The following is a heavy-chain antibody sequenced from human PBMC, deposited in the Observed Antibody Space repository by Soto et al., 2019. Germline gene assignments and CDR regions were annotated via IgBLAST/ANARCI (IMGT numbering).Heavy chain of an antibody. V-gene: IGHV4-31*03. CDR3: ARDLEDDYGDFGAFDI. Sequence: SETLSLTCTVSGGSISSGGYYWSWIRQHPGKGLEWIGYIYYSGSTYYNPSLKSRVTISVDTSKNQFSLKLSSVTAADTAVYYCARDLEDDYGDFGAFDIWGQGTMVTVSS. CDR2: IYYSGST. D-gene: IGHD4-17*01. J-gene: IGHJ3*02. CDR1: GGSISSGGYY.